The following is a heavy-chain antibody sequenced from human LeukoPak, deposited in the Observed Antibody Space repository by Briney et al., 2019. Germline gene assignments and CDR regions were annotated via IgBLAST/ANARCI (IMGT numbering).Heavy chain of an antibody. CDR2: INGNGAAT. Sequence: GGSLRLSCVASGFTFNNYAMHWVRQAPGKGLEWVSTINGNGAATYYADSFKGRFTISRDNSKNTLYLQMNSLRAEDTAVHYCAKGSPYSGSYYGFDYWGQGTLVTVSS. J-gene: IGHJ4*02. D-gene: IGHD1-26*01. V-gene: IGHV3-23*01. CDR1: GFTFNNYA. CDR3: AKGSPYSGSYYGFDY.